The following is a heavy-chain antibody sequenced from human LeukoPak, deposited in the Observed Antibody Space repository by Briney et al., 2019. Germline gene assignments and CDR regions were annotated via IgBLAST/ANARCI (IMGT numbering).Heavy chain of an antibody. Sequence: SETLSLTCTVSGGSISSGDYYWSWIRQPRGKGLEWIGYIYYSGSTYYNPSLKSRVTISVDTSKNQFSLKLSSVTAADTAVYYCARVGTAGDFTYLDYWGQGTLVTVSS. CDR1: GGSISSGDYY. D-gene: IGHD3-3*01. J-gene: IGHJ4*02. CDR3: ARVGTAGDFTYLDY. CDR2: IYYSGST. V-gene: IGHV4-30-4*08.